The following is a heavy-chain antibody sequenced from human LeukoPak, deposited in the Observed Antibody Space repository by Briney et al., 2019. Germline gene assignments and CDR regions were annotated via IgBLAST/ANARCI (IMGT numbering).Heavy chain of an antibody. D-gene: IGHD3-10*01. CDR1: GFTVAANY. J-gene: IGHJ4*02. V-gene: IGHV3-53*01. Sequence: PGGSLRLSCSVSGFTVAANYMTWVRQAPGKGLEWVSVFYSGGSAYYADSVKGRFTISRDLSTNTLFLQMISLRAEDTAVYYCATPGGSGDYPYPTYFNYWGQGTLITVS. CDR2: FYSGGSA. CDR3: ATPGGSGDYPYPTYFNY.